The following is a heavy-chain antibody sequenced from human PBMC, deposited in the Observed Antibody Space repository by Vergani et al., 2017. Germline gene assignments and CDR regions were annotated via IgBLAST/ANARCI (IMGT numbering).Heavy chain of an antibody. D-gene: IGHD3-10*01. CDR3: ARHRGSGGCFPSSYFYGMDV. CDR1: DSSIMTNPY. J-gene: IGHJ6*02. V-gene: IGHV4-38-2*01. Sequence: QVQLQESGPGLVKPSETLTLTCDVSDSSIMTNPYWGWFRQSPGKGLEWIGCIHHSGDTHYNSSLKSRVSILIVSSSKFSLSLTSVTAADTAIYYCARHRGSGGCFPSSYFYGMDVWGHGTTVTVSS. CDR2: IHHSGDT.